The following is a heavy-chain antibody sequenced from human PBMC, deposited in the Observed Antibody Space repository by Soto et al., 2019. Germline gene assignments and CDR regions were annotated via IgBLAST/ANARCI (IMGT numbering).Heavy chain of an antibody. D-gene: IGHD1-26*01. J-gene: IGHJ4*02. Sequence: ASVKVSCKASGYTFTDYYMHWVRQAPGQGLEWMGWINPNSGGTKYAQKFQGRVTMIRDTSISTAYMELSRLRSDDAVVYYCARFFRELLLAFDYWGQGTLVTVSS. CDR2: INPNSGGT. CDR3: ARFFRELLLAFDY. CDR1: GYTFTDYY. V-gene: IGHV1-2*02.